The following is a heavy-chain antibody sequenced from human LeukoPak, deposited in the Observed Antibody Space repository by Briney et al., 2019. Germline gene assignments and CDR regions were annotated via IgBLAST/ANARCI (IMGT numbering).Heavy chain of an antibody. CDR2: ISGSGGST. J-gene: IGHJ4*02. D-gene: IGHD2-2*01. Sequence: LPGGSLRLSCAASGFTFSSYAMSWVRQAPGKGLEWVSAISGSGGSTYYADSVKGRFTISRDNSKNTLYLQMNSLRAEDTAVYYSAKDALGGSTSRIDYWGQGTLVTVYS. V-gene: IGHV3-23*01. CDR1: GFTFSSYA. CDR3: AKDALGGSTSRIDY.